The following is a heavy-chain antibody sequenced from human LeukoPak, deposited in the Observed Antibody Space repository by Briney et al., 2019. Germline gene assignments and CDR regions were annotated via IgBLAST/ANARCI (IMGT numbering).Heavy chain of an antibody. V-gene: IGHV3-74*01. CDR3: AKLGGQEVYNYYVGV. J-gene: IGHJ6*03. CDR2: VKGDGRTT. Sequence: GGSLRLSCAASGLTFSDFWMHWVRQPPGKGLVWVALVKGDGRTTIYADSVKGRFTISRDNSKNTLYLQMNSLRAEDTAVYYCAKLGGQEVYNYYVGVWGKGTTVAVSS. D-gene: IGHD3-16*01. CDR1: GLTFSDFW.